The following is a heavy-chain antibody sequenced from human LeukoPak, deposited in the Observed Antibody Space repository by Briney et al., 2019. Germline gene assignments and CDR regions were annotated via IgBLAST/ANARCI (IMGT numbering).Heavy chain of an antibody. V-gene: IGHV3-33*01. D-gene: IGHD3-22*01. CDR2: IWYDGSNK. Sequence: PGGSLRLSCAASGFTFSSYGMHWVRQAPGKGRGWVAVIWYDGSNKYYADSVKGRFTISRDNSKNTLYLQMNSLRAEDTAVYYCARDDSSALFPDYWGQGTLVTVSS. CDR1: GFTFSSYG. J-gene: IGHJ4*02. CDR3: ARDDSSALFPDY.